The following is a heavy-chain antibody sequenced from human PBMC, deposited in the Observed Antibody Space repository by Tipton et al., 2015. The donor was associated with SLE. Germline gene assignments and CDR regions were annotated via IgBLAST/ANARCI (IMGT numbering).Heavy chain of an antibody. CDR2: IYPGDSDT. Sequence: QLVQSGAEVKKPGESLKISCRVSGYTFANFWISWVRQTPGKGLEWMGIIYPGDSDTRYNPSFQGQVTISADKSINTAYLQWSSLKASDTAMYYCAISGGDSGIWGQGTMVTVSS. J-gene: IGHJ3*02. CDR3: AISGGDSGI. D-gene: IGHD1-26*01. V-gene: IGHV5-51*01. CDR1: GYTFANFW.